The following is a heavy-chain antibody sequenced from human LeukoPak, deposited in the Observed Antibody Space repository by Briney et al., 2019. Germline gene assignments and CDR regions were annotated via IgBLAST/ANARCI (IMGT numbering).Heavy chain of an antibody. D-gene: IGHD3-22*01. J-gene: IGHJ4*02. V-gene: IGHV4-31*03. CDR2: IYYSGST. Sequence: SETLSLTCTVSGGSISSGGYYWSWIRQHPGKGLEWIGYIYYSGSTYYNPSLKSRVTISVDTSKNQFSLKLSSVTAADTAVYYCARANQYYYDSSGSRCFDYWGQGTLVTVSS. CDR1: GGSISSGGYY. CDR3: ARANQYYYDSSGSRCFDY.